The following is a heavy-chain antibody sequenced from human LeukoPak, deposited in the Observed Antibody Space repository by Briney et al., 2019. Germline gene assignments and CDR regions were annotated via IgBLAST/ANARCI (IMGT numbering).Heavy chain of an antibody. V-gene: IGHV4-34*01. CDR3: ARDQGGWYRYFQH. D-gene: IGHD6-19*01. J-gene: IGHJ1*01. CDR1: SGSLSGYS. CDR2: IYYSGST. Sequence: PSETLSLTCSLYSGSLSGYSWSWIRQSPGKGLEWIGSIYYSGSTYYNPSLKSRVTISVDTSKNQFSLKLSSVTAADTAVYYCARDQGGWYRYFQHWGQGTLVTVSS.